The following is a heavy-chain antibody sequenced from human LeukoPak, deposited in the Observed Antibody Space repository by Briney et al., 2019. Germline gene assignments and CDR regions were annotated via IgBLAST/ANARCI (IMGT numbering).Heavy chain of an antibody. V-gene: IGHV3-23*01. CDR3: AKDQKSKSSSSNYYYYYMDV. CDR1: GFTFSSYA. CDR2: ISGSGGST. J-gene: IGHJ6*03. Sequence: SGGSLRLSCAASGFTFSSYAMSWVRQAPGKGLEWVSAISGSGGSTYYADSVKGRFTISRDNSKNTLYLQMNSLRVEDTAVYYCAKDQKSKSSSSNYYYYYMDVWGKGTTVTVSS. D-gene: IGHD6-6*01.